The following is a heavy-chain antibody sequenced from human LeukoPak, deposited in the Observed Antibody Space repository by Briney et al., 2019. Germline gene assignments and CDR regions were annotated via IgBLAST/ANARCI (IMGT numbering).Heavy chain of an antibody. CDR1: GFTFSSYR. CDR3: AKDGYSSSWYSHFDY. CDR2: ISSSSSTI. J-gene: IGHJ4*02. Sequence: GGSLRLSCAASGFTFSSYRMNWVRQAPGKGLEWVSYISSSSSTIYYADSVKGRFTISRDNFKNTLYLQMNSLRAEDTAVYYCAKDGYSSSWYSHFDYWGQGTLVTVSS. V-gene: IGHV3-48*01. D-gene: IGHD6-13*01.